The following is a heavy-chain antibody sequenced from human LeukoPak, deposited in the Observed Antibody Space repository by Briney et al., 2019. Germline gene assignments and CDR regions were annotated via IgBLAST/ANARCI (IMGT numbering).Heavy chain of an antibody. Sequence: SETLSLTCTVSGGSISSYYWSWIRQPPGKGLEWIGYIYYSGSTNYNPSLKSRVTILVDTSKNQFSLKLSSVTAADTAVYYCARYSSSWYGDAFDIWGQGTMVTVSS. D-gene: IGHD6-13*01. CDR3: ARYSSSWYGDAFDI. V-gene: IGHV4-59*01. J-gene: IGHJ3*02. CDR2: IYYSGST. CDR1: GGSISSYY.